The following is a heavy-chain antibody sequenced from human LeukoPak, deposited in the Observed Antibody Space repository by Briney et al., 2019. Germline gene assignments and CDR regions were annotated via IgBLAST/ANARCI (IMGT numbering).Heavy chain of an antibody. V-gene: IGHV1-69*01. Sequence: SVKASCKASGGTFSSYAISWVRQAPGQGLEWMGGIIPIFGTANYAQKFQGRVTITADESTSTAYMELSSLRSEDTAVYYCARVHGYSYRDLDYWGQGTLVTVSS. J-gene: IGHJ4*02. CDR2: IIPIFGTA. D-gene: IGHD5-18*01. CDR1: GGTFSSYA. CDR3: ARVHGYSYRDLDY.